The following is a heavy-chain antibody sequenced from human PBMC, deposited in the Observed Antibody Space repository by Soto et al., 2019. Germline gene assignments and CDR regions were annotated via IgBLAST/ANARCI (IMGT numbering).Heavy chain of an antibody. CDR2: IWSDGSKK. CDR3: AINDYGDFNAFDI. CDR1: GFTFSGYG. D-gene: IGHD4-17*01. Sequence: QVHLVESGGGVVQPGRSLRLSCAASGFTFSGYGMHWVRQAPGKGLEWVAVIWSDGSKKYYADSVKGRFIISRDNSKNTLYLQMNSLRAEDTAIYYCAINDYGDFNAFDIWGQGTMVTVSS. V-gene: IGHV3-33*08. J-gene: IGHJ3*02.